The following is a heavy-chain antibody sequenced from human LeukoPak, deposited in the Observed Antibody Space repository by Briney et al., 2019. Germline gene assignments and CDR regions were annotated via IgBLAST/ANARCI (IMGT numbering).Heavy chain of an antibody. CDR1: GGTFSSYA. V-gene: IGHV1-18*01. CDR2: IRGYNGDT. CDR3: AREEYVWGSYRFVDY. J-gene: IGHJ4*02. Sequence: ASVKVSCKASGGTFSSYAISWVRQAPGQGLEWMGWIRGYNGDTKYAQKFQARVTMTTDTSTSTAYMELRSLRTDDTAVYYCAREEYVWGSYRFVDYWGQGTLVTVSS. D-gene: IGHD3-16*01.